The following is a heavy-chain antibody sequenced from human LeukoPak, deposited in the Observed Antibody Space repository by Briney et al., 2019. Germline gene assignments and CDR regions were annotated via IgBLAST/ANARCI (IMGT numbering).Heavy chain of an antibody. CDR2: IIPILGIA. V-gene: IGHV1-69*04. CDR3: ARDLGYCTNGVCPTSY. D-gene: IGHD2-8*01. CDR1: GGTFSSYA. Sequence: SVKVSCKASGGTFSSYAISCVRQAPGQGLEWMGRIIPILGIANYAQKFQGRVTITADKSTSTAYMELSSLRSEDTAVYYCARDLGYCTNGVCPTSYWGQGTLVTVSS. J-gene: IGHJ4*02.